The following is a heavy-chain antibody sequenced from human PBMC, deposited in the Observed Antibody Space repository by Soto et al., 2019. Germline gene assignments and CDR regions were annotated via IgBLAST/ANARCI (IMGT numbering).Heavy chain of an antibody. D-gene: IGHD3-22*01. V-gene: IGHV1-24*01. J-gene: IGHJ5*02. Sequence: ASVNVSCKVSGYTLTELSMHWVRQAPGKGLEWMGGFDPEDGETIYAQKFQGRVTMTEDTSTDTAYMELSSLRSEDTAVYYCASWGRLDYYDSSGPWWFDPWGQGTLVTVSS. CDR3: ASWGRLDYYDSSGPWWFDP. CDR1: GYTLTELS. CDR2: FDPEDGET.